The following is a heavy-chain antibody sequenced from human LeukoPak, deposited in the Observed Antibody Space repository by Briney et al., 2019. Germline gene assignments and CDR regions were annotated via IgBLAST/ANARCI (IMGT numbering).Heavy chain of an antibody. CDR2: ISSSSNII. CDR1: GFTFNSYS. Sequence: QPGGSLRLSCAASGFTFNSYSMNWVRQAPGKGLEWLSYISSSSNIIYYADSVKGRFTISRDNAKNSLYLQMNSLRAEDTAVYYCVRDTAIVGAIRYFDYWGQGTLDTVSS. J-gene: IGHJ4*02. D-gene: IGHD1-26*01. CDR3: VRDTAIVGAIRYFDY. V-gene: IGHV3-48*04.